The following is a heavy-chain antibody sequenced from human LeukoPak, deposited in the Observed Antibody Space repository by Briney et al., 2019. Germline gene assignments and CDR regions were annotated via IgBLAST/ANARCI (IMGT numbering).Heavy chain of an antibody. CDR3: ARGGSYLSAFDI. Sequence: PGGSLRLSCAASGFTFSSYSMNWVRQAPGKGLEWGSIIYSGGSTFYADSVKGRFTISRDNSKNTLYRQMNSLRAEDTAVYYCARGGSYLSAFDIWGQGTMVTVSS. D-gene: IGHD1-26*01. CDR1: GFTFSSYS. J-gene: IGHJ3*02. CDR2: IYSGGST. V-gene: IGHV3-53*01.